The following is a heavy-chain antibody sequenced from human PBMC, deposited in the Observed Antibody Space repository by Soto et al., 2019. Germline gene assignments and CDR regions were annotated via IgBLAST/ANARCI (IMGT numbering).Heavy chain of an antibody. V-gene: IGHV3-23*01. J-gene: IGHJ4*02. D-gene: IGHD2-2*01. CDR2: ISDSGST. CDR3: AKDKGGRYCSRTSCLYSFDY. CDR1: GFTFSTYA. Sequence: GGSLRLSCAASGFTFSTYAMSWVRQAPGKGLEWVSTISDSGSTYYADSVKGRFTISRDNSKNTLYLEMNSLRAEDTAVYYCAKDKGGRYCSRTSCLYSFDYWGQGTLVTVSS.